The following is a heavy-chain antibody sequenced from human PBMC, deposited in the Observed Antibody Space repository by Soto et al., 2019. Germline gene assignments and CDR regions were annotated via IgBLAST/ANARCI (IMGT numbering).Heavy chain of an antibody. CDR3: GRGGAWDVSDF. CDR1: GFTFGDYG. V-gene: IGHV3-49*03. CDR2: IRTNVFGATT. J-gene: IGHJ4*02. D-gene: IGHD1-26*01. Sequence: EVQLVESGGGLEQPGRSLRLACTASGFTFGDYGVSWIRQAPGKGLEWVGFIRTNVFGATTKYAASVKDRFIISRDDSKGIAYLQMHSLRTEDTAVYYCGRGGAWDVSDFWGQGTLVTVSS.